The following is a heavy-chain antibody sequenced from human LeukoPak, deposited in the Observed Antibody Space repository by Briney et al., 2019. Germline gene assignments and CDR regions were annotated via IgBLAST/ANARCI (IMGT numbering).Heavy chain of an antibody. CDR1: GGSISSYY. CDR3: ARVPRIEAGATGDWFDP. J-gene: IGHJ5*02. V-gene: IGHV4-59*01. D-gene: IGHD6-13*01. Sequence: PSETLSLTGTVSGGSISSYYWSWIRQPPGKGLEWIGFIYYSGSTNYNPSLKSRVTISVDTSKNQFFLNLRSVTAADTAVYYCARVPRIEAGATGDWFDPWGQGTVVTVSS. CDR2: IYYSGST.